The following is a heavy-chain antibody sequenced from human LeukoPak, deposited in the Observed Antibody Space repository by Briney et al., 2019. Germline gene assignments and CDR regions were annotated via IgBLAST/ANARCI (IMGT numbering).Heavy chain of an antibody. V-gene: IGHV4-59*08. CDR3: ARHPGMRYSGSYVDY. CDR1: GGSISSYY. CDR2: IYYSGST. J-gene: IGHJ4*02. D-gene: IGHD1-26*01. Sequence: SETLSLTCTVSGGSISSYYWSWIRQPPGKGLEWIGYIYYSGSTNYNPSLKSRVTISVDTSKNQFSLELSSVTAADTAVYYCARHPGMRYSGSYVDYWGQGTPVTVSS.